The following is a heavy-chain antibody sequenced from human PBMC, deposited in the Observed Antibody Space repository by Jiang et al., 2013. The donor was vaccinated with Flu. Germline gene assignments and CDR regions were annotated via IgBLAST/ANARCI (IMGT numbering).Heavy chain of an antibody. Sequence: GPGLVKPSETLSLTCTVSGGSISSSSYYWGWIRQPPGKGLEWIGSIYYSGSTYHNPSLKSRVTISVDTSKNQFSLKLSSVTAADTAVYYCARQKKVDWSRRGTDYWGQG. CDR3: ARQKKVDWSRRGTDY. CDR2: IYYSGST. V-gene: IGHV4-39*01. CDR1: GGSISSSSYY. D-gene: IGHD3/OR15-3a*01. J-gene: IGHJ4*02.